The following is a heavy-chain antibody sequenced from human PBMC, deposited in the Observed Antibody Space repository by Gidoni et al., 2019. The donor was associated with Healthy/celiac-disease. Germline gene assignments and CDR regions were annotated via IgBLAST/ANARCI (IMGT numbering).Heavy chain of an antibody. Sequence: QVQLQESGPGLVKPSQTLSLTCTVSGGSIISGGYYWSWLRQHPGKGLEWIGYIYYSGSTYYNPSLKSRVTISVDTSKNQFSLKLSSVTAADTAVYYCARDGQGITMIVWGQGTLVTVS. D-gene: IGHD3-22*01. J-gene: IGHJ4*02. CDR3: ARDGQGITMIV. CDR2: IYYSGST. CDR1: GGSIISGGYY. V-gene: IGHV4-31*03.